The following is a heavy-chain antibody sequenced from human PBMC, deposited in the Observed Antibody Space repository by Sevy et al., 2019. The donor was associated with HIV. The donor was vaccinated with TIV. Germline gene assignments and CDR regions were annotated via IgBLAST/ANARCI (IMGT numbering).Heavy chain of an antibody. CDR1: GGSISSYF. V-gene: IGHV4-59*01. CDR3: ARDSTTRPRVLDY. J-gene: IGHJ4*02. D-gene: IGHD1-1*01. CDR2: IYFTGNT. Sequence: SETLSLTCSVSGGSISSYFWTWVRQSPGKGLEWICNIYFTGNTDYSPSLKSRVNLSLDTSKSQFSLTLKSVTAADTAIYFCARDSTTRPRVLDYWGQGTLVTVSS.